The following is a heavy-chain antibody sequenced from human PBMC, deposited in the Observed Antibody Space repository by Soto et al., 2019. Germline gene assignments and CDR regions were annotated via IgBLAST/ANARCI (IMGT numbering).Heavy chain of an antibody. D-gene: IGHD2-2*01. CDR3: ARSFYSTRYYYYYGMDV. CDR2: IIPIFGTA. V-gene: IGHV1-69*06. CDR1: GGTFSSYA. J-gene: IGHJ6*02. Sequence: ASVQVSCKASGGTFSSYAISWVRQAPGQGLEWMGGIIPIFGTANYAQKFQGRVTITADKSTSTAYMELSSLTSEDTAVYYCARSFYSTRYYYYYGMDVWGQGTTVTVSS.